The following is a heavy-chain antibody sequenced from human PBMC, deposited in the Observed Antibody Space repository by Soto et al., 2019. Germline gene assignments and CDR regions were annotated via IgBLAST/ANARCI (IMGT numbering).Heavy chain of an antibody. CDR1: GYTFTSYD. Sequence: ASVKVSCKASGYTFTSYDINWVRQATGQGLEWMGWMNPNSGNTGYAQKFQGRVTMTRNTSISTAYMELSSLRSEDTAVYYCARKDVLQYFGPKGFDIWGQGTMVTVSS. D-gene: IGHD3-9*01. J-gene: IGHJ3*02. V-gene: IGHV1-8*01. CDR3: ARKDVLQYFGPKGFDI. CDR2: MNPNSGNT.